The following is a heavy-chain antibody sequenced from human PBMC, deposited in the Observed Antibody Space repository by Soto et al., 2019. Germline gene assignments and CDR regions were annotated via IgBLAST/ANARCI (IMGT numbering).Heavy chain of an antibody. CDR3: ARASRAYYDRSGYYYFFDY. V-gene: IGHV4-59*01. CDR1: GGSISSYY. Sequence: QVQLQESGPGLVKPSETLSLTCTVSGGSISSYYWSWIRQPPGKGLEWIGYIYYSGSTNYNPSLNSRVTISVDTSTNQFSLKLSSVTAADTAVYYCARASRAYYDRSGYYYFFDYWGQGTLVTVSS. CDR2: IYYSGST. D-gene: IGHD3-22*01. J-gene: IGHJ4*02.